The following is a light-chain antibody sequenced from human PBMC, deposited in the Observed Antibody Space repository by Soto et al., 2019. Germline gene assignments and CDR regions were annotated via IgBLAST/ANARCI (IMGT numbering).Light chain of an antibody. CDR2: DAS. V-gene: IGKV3-11*01. CDR3: QQYTDWPLT. CDR1: QSVSSF. Sequence: EIVLTQSPATLSLSPGEGATLSCRASQSVSSFLAWYQHKPGQPPRLLIYDASSRATGIPDRFSGSGSGTDFTLTISRLEPEDFAVYYCQQYTDWPLTFGQGTKVDIK. J-gene: IGKJ1*01.